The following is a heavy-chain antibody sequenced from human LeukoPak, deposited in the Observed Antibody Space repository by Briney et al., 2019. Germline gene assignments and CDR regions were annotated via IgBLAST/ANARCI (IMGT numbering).Heavy chain of an antibody. V-gene: IGHV1-2*02. Sequence: ASVKVSCKASGYTFTRYFLPWVRQAPGQGLEWMGWINPNSGGTNYAQKFQGRVTMTRDTSISTAYMELSRLRSDDTAVYYCARDNRYYDILTGYLYWGQGTLVTVSS. J-gene: IGHJ4*02. D-gene: IGHD3-9*01. CDR3: ARDNRYYDILTGYLY. CDR1: GYTFTRYF. CDR2: INPNSGGT.